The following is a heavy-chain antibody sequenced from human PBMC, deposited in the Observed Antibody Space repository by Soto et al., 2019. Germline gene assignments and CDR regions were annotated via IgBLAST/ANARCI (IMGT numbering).Heavy chain of an antibody. CDR1: GGSISSGGYY. Sequence: SETLSLTCTVSGGSISSGGYYWSWIRQPPGKGLEWIGYIYYSGSTNYNPSLRSRVTISVDTSKNQFSLKLSSVTAADTAVYYCARGLYFDWLLIDYWGQGTLVTVSS. V-gene: IGHV4-61*08. CDR2: IYYSGST. CDR3: ARGLYFDWLLIDY. D-gene: IGHD3-9*01. J-gene: IGHJ4*02.